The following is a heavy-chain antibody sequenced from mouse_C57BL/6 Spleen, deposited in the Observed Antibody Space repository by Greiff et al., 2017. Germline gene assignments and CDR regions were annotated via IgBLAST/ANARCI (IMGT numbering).Heavy chain of an antibody. CDR1: GYTFTSYW. J-gene: IGHJ4*01. CDR3: ARGVVDYYAMDY. Sequence: QVQLQQPGAELVRPGSSVKLSCKASGYTFTSYWMHWVKQRPIQGLEWIGNIDPSDSETHYNQKFKDKATLTVDKSSSTAYMQLSSLTSEDSAVYYCARGVVDYYAMDYWGQGTSGTVSS. D-gene: IGHD1-1*01. V-gene: IGHV1-52*01. CDR2: IDPSDSET.